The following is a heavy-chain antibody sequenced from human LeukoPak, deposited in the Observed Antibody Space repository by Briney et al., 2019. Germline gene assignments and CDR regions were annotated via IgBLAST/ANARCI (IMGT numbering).Heavy chain of an antibody. CDR1: GFAFNTYA. Sequence: GRSLRLSCAASGFAFNTYAMHWVRQAPGQGLEWVALIWHDGSHKFYSNSVRGQFTISRDNSKNTVSLRMNNLRPEDTAVYYCAREIFGSGSHPDFWGQGTLVTVSS. CDR3: AREIFGSGSHPDF. CDR2: IWHDGSHK. V-gene: IGHV3-33*01. J-gene: IGHJ4*02. D-gene: IGHD3-10*01.